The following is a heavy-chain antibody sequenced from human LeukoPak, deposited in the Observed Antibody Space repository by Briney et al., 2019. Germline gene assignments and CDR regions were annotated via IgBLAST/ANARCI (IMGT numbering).Heavy chain of an antibody. CDR1: GLSVSSNY. CDR3: ARGYCSGGTCYLGPFDH. CDR2: IYSAGGT. D-gene: IGHD2-15*01. V-gene: IGHV3-53*01. J-gene: IGHJ4*02. Sequence: GGSLRLSCAASGLSVSSNYMSWVRQAPGKGLEWVSLIYSAGGTDYADSVKGRFTISRDNPKNTVYVQMNSLRAEDTAVYYCARGYCSGGTCYLGPFDHWGQGTLVTVSS.